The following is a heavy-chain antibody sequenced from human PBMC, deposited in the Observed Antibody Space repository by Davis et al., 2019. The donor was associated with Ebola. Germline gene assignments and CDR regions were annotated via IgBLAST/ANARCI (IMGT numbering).Heavy chain of an antibody. J-gene: IGHJ6*02. CDR2: ISAYNGNT. CDR3: AVHTYYYGSGSLWGMDV. V-gene: IGHV1-18*01. Sequence: AASVKVSCKASGYTFTSYGISWVRQAPGQGLEWMGWISAYNGNTNYAQKLQGRVTMTTDTSTSTAYMELRSLRSDDTAVYYCAVHTYYYGSGSLWGMDVWGQGTTVTVSS. CDR1: GYTFTSYG. D-gene: IGHD3-10*01.